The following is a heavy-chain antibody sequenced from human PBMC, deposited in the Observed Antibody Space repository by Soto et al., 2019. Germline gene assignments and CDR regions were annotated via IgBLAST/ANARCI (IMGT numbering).Heavy chain of an antibody. CDR2: LGAARDP. CDR1: GFSFRDYD. CDR3: ARAYLGRLPRRADYYYAMDV. V-gene: IGHV3-13*05. Sequence: EVQLVESGGGSVQPGASLRLSCAASGFSFRDYDMHWVRQRKGKGLEWVSALGAARDPYYVGSVKGRFSVSRDNAQNSLVLQMNNLRVDGTAVYFCARAYLGRLPRRADYYYAMDVWGRGTTVTVSS. J-gene: IGHJ6*02. D-gene: IGHD1-26*01.